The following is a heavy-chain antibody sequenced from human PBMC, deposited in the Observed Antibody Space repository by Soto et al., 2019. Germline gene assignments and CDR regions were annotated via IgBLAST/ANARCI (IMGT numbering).Heavy chain of an antibody. J-gene: IGHJ6*03. CDR3: ARVAYDFWSGWGGAGYYYYMDV. V-gene: IGHV4-59*01. CDR1: GGSISSYY. CDR2: IYYSGST. Sequence: QVQLQESGPGLVKPSETLSLTCTVSGGSISSYYWSWIRQPPGKGLEWIGYIYYSGSTNYNPSLTSRVTISVDTSKNQFSLNLSSVTAADTAVYFCARVAYDFWSGWGGAGYYYYMDVWGKGTTVTVSS. D-gene: IGHD3-3*01.